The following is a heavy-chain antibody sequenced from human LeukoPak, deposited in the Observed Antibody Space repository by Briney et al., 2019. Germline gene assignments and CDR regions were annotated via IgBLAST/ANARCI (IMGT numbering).Heavy chain of an antibody. D-gene: IGHD3-22*01. Sequence: SETLSLTCTVSDYSISSGYYWVWTRQPPGRGLEWIGSIYHSGSTYYNPSLKRLVTISVETSKNQFSMKLSSVTAADTAVYYCARAPHYYDSSGYFWFDPWGQGTLVTVSS. CDR2: IYHSGST. V-gene: IGHV4-38-2*02. CDR3: ARAPHYYDSSGYFWFDP. J-gene: IGHJ5*02. CDR1: DYSISSGYY.